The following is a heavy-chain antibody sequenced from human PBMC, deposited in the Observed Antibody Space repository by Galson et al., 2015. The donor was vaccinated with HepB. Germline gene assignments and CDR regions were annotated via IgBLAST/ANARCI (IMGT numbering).Heavy chain of an antibody. Sequence: FLRLSCAGSGFTFSNYVINWVRQAPGKGLEWVSAISGSGGTTYYADSVKGRFTISRDNSKNTLYLQMNSLRAEDTALYFCAKGLVVGATGIDTFATWGQGTMVTVSS. CDR3: AKGLVVGATGIDTFAT. V-gene: IGHV3-23*01. CDR2: ISGSGGTT. D-gene: IGHD1-26*01. J-gene: IGHJ3*02. CDR1: GFTFSNYV.